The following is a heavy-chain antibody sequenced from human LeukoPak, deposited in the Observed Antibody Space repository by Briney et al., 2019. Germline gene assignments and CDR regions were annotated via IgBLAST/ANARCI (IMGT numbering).Heavy chain of an antibody. CDR2: IKQDGSEK. CDR3: ARVEGGSYYKNYFDY. J-gene: IGHJ4*02. V-gene: IGHV3-7*01. D-gene: IGHD1-26*01. CDR1: GFTFSSYW. Sequence: GGSLRLSCAASGFTFSSYWMSWVRQAPGKGLEWVANIKQDGSEKYYVDSVKGRFTISRDNAKNSLYLQMNSLRAEDTAVYYCARVEGGSYYKNYFDYWGQGTLVTVSS.